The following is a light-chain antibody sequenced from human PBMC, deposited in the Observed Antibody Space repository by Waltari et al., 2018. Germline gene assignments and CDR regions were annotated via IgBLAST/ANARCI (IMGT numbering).Light chain of an antibody. Sequence: EVVLTQSPATLSLSPGERVTLSCRASQYIDNYLAWYQQRPGQAPRLRIYDASTRATGVPARFSGSGSGTDFSLTISGLEPEDFAVYYCQSRANWPPYSFGQGTRVDI. CDR3: QSRANWPPYS. J-gene: IGKJ2*01. CDR2: DAS. CDR1: QYIDNY. V-gene: IGKV3-11*01.